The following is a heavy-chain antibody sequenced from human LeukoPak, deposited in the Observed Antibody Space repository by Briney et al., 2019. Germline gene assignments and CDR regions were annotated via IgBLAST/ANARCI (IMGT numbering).Heavy chain of an antibody. CDR2: IWFDGSKK. CDR1: GFPFSSYG. Sequence: GGSLRLSCAASGFPFSSYGMHWVRQAPGKGLEWVAVIWFDGSKKYYADSVKGRFTISRDNSKNTLYLQMSSLRAEDTALYYCATLSTSIAMDVWGQGTTVTVSS. D-gene: IGHD2-2*01. V-gene: IGHV3-33*01. J-gene: IGHJ6*02. CDR3: ATLSTSIAMDV.